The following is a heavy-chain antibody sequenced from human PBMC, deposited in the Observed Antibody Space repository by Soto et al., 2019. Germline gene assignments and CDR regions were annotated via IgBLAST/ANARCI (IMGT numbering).Heavy chain of an antibody. V-gene: IGHV4-39*01. CDR1: GGSISGSLYY. D-gene: IGHD5-12*01. Sequence: SETLSLTCTVSGGSISGSLYYWGWIRQPPGKGLEWIGSIFYGRSTYYNPSLKSRVTISVGTSKNQFSLKLSSVTAADTAVYYCARLGGYSGYDPFDPWGEGTLVTVSS. J-gene: IGHJ5*02. CDR2: IFYGRST. CDR3: ARLGGYSGYDPFDP.